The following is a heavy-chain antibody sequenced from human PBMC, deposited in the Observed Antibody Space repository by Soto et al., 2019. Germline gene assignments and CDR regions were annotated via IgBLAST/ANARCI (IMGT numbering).Heavy chain of an antibody. D-gene: IGHD2-15*01. J-gene: IGHJ5*02. Sequence: GGSLRLSCAASGFTFSSYAMHWVRRAPGKGLEWVAVISYDGSNKYYADSVKGRFTISRDNSKNTLYLQMNSLRAEDTAVYYCARDPTIDCSGGSCYSFDPWGQGTLVTVSS. CDR2: ISYDGSNK. CDR3: ARDPTIDCSGGSCYSFDP. V-gene: IGHV3-30-3*01. CDR1: GFTFSSYA.